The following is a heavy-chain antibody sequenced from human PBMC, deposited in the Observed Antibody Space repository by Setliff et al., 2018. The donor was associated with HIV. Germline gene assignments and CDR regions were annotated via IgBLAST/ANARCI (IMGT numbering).Heavy chain of an antibody. CDR1: GGSISSGNHY. CDR2: IYASGST. D-gene: IGHD3-16*01. Sequence: PSETLSLTCTVSGGSISSGNHYWAWIRQPAGKRVEWIGHIYASGSTYYNPSLNSRASISVDTSNSQVSLRLTSVTAADTAVYYCAREIPFRGNANMWDYYAMDVWGQGITVTVSS. V-gene: IGHV4-61*09. J-gene: IGHJ6*02. CDR3: AREIPFRGNANMWDYYAMDV.